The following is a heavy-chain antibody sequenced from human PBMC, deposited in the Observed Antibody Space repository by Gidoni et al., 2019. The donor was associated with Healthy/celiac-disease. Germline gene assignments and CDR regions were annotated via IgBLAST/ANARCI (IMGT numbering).Heavy chain of an antibody. CDR2: INHTGST. CDR3: ARGRYHDSSGFPY. J-gene: IGHJ4*02. Sequence: QVQLQLWGAGLLKPSEHLSLTCAMSGPSFSGYYWSWIRQSPGRGLEWIAEINHTGSTNYKPSLRSRVTISVDASKNQFSLQLRSVTAADTAVYYCARGRYHDSSGFPYWGQGTLVTVSS. V-gene: IGHV4-34*01. CDR1: GPSFSGYY. D-gene: IGHD3-22*01.